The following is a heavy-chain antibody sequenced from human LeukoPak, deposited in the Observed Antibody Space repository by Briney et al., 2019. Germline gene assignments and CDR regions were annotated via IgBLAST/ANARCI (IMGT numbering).Heavy chain of an antibody. Sequence: SETLSLTCTVSGGSISSSNYYWGWIRQPPGKGLEWIGSIYSSGSTYYNPSLKSRVTISVDTSKNQFSLKLSSVTAADTAVYYCARDRGGYNYMEYYFDYWGQGTLVTVSS. CDR3: ARDRGGYNYMEYYFDY. V-gene: IGHV4-39*07. CDR1: GGSISSSNYY. J-gene: IGHJ4*02. CDR2: IYSSGST. D-gene: IGHD5-24*01.